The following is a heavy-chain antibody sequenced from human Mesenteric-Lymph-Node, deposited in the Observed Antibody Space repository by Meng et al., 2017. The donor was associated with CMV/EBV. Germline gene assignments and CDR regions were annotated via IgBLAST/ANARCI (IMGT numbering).Heavy chain of an antibody. CDR1: GFTFSSYA. CDR3: ARDGPSSWYYYYGMDV. Sequence: GESLKISCAASGFTFSSYAMHWVRQAPGKGLEWVAVISYDGSNKYYADSVKGRFTISRDNSKNTLYLQMNSLRAEDTAVYYCARDGPSSWYYYYGMDVWGQGTTVTVSS. CDR2: ISYDGSNK. V-gene: IGHV3-30-3*01. J-gene: IGHJ6*02. D-gene: IGHD6-13*01.